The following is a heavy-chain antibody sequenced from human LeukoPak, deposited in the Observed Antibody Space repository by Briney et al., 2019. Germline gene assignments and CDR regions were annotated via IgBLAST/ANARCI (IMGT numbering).Heavy chain of an antibody. J-gene: IGHJ4*02. CDR2: ISGSGSDT. V-gene: IGHV3-23*01. CDR1: GFTFSRFA. CDR3: AKDRYGDYSFES. D-gene: IGHD4-17*01. Sequence: GGCLRLSCAASGFTFSRFAMSWVRQAPGKGLEWVSAISGSGSDTCYADSVEGRFTVSRDNSKNTLYLQMTSLRAEDTALYYCAKDRYGDYSFESWGQGTLVTVSS.